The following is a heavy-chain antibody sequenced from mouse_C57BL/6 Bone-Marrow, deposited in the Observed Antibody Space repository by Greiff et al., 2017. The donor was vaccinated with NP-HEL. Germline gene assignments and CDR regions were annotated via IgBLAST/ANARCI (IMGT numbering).Heavy chain of an antibody. V-gene: IGHV3-3*01. Sequence: EVQLQQSGPSLVRPSQTLSLTCTVTGFSINSDCYWIWIRQFPGNKLEYIGYTFYSGITYYNPSLESRTYITRDTSKNQFSLKLSSVTTEDTATYYCARAYYYEGAMDYWGQGTSVTVSS. D-gene: IGHD1-1*01. J-gene: IGHJ4*01. CDR2: TFYSGIT. CDR3: ARAYYYEGAMDY. CDR1: GFSINSDCY.